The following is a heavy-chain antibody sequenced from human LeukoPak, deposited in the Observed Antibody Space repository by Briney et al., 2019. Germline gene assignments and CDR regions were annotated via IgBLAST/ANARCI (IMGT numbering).Heavy chain of an antibody. CDR3: VRFGLTSSLDY. D-gene: IGHD6-13*01. Sequence: GESLKISCKISGYRLTNNWIGWVRQVPGKGLEWMGHIYPGDSDTRYSPSFQGQVTFSVDASISTAYLQLSGLRASDTAIYYCVRFGLTSSLDYWGQGTLVTVSS. V-gene: IGHV5-51*01. J-gene: IGHJ4*02. CDR1: GYRLTNNW. CDR2: IYPGDSDT.